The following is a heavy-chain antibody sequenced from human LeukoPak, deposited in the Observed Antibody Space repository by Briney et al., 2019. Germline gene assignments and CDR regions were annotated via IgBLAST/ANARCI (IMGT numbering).Heavy chain of an antibody. CDR2: IHRSGSP. CDR1: LDSTTSNF. V-gene: IGHV4-4*02. CDR3: AREILGGFNPGAY. D-gene: IGHD1-14*01. Sequence: SETLSLTCTVSLDSTTSNFWSWVRPPPGKGREWIGEIHRSGSPNYNPSLQSRVTISIDRSRNQIALELSSVTAADTAVYYCAREILGGFNPGAYWGQGTLVTVSS. J-gene: IGHJ4*02.